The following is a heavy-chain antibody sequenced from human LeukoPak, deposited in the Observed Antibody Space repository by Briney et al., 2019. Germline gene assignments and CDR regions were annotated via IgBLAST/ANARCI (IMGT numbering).Heavy chain of an antibody. CDR1: GFTVSTNH. J-gene: IGHJ6*03. CDR2: IYNDGNT. Sequence: GGSLRLSCAVSGFTVSTNHMSWVRQAPGRGLEWVSVIYNDGNTYYTDSVKGRFTISRDNSKNTVFLQMNSLRVEDTAVYYSARDREVVTAKAQMDVWGKGTTVTVSS. D-gene: IGHD2-21*02. V-gene: IGHV3-53*01. CDR3: ARDREVVTAKAQMDV.